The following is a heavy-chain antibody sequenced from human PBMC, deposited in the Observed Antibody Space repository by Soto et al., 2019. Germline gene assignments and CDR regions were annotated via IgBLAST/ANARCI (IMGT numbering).Heavy chain of an antibody. CDR1: SISSYY. CDR3: ARYIGAIGRYYYGMDV. CDR2: IYFTGNT. D-gene: IGHD6-13*01. J-gene: IGHJ6*02. V-gene: IGHV4-59*01. Sequence: SETLSLTCTVPSISSYYWSWIRQPPGKGLEWIGQIYFTGNTNYNPSLKSRVTMSVDTSQNQFSLKLTPVTAADTAVYYCARYIGAIGRYYYGMDVWGQGTTVTVSS.